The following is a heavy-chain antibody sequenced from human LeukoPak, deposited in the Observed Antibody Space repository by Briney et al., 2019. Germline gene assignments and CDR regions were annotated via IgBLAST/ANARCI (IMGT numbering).Heavy chain of an antibody. Sequence: GGSLRLSCAASGFTFSDSYMTWIRQAPGKGLEWVSYISSTAYTIFYADSVKGRFTTSRDNAKNSLYLQMNSLRAEDTAVYYCAELGITMIGGVWGKGTTAAISS. V-gene: IGHV3-11*04. CDR2: ISSTAYTI. CDR3: AELGITMIGGV. CDR1: GFTFSDSY. J-gene: IGHJ6*04. D-gene: IGHD3-10*02.